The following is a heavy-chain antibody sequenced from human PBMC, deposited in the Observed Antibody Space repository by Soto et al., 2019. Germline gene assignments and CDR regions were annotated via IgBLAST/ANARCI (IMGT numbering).Heavy chain of an antibody. CDR3: ARAALRYFDWFGSAFDI. CDR1: GYTFTSYD. V-gene: IGHV1-18*01. J-gene: IGHJ3*02. D-gene: IGHD3-9*01. Sequence: GASVKVSCKASGYTFTSYDINWVRQATGQGLEWMGWISAYNCNTNYAQKLQGRVTMTTDTSTSTAYMELRSLRSDDTAVYYCARAALRYFDWFGSAFDIWGQGTMVTVS. CDR2: ISAYNCNT.